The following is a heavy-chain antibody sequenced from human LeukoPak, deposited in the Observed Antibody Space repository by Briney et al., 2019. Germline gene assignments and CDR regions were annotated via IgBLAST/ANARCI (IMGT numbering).Heavy chain of an antibody. J-gene: IGHJ5*02. CDR3: ARDMVIVVVPAAENWFYP. D-gene: IGHD2-2*03. V-gene: IGHV1-46*01. CDR1: GYTLTIYY. Sequence: ASVKVSCTGSGYTLTIYYMHWVRQAPGQGKEWMGIINTSDGSTSYAQKFQGKVTITRDRAKSTVYMELSSLRSQDTAVYYCARDMVIVVVPAAENWFYPSGQGTLVTVSS. CDR2: INTSDGST.